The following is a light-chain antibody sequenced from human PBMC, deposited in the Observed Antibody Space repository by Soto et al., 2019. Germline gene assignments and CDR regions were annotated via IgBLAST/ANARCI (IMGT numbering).Light chain of an antibody. J-gene: IGKJ1*01. CDR1: QSVSSSY. CDR2: GAS. Sequence: EIVLTQPPVPLSLSPGERSTLSCRASQSVSSSYLAWYQQKPGQAPRLLIYGASNRATGIPDRFSGSGSGTDFTPTISRLEPEDFAVYYCQQYGSSGTFGQGTKVDI. V-gene: IGKV3-20*01. CDR3: QQYGSSGT.